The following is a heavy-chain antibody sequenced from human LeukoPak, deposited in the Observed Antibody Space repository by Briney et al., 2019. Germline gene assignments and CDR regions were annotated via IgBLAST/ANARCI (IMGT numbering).Heavy chain of an antibody. V-gene: IGHV3-30*02. CDR3: AKEDYSSSFDY. J-gene: IGHJ4*02. Sequence: GGSLRLSCAASGFTFSSYGMHWVRQAPGKGLEWVAVIWYGGSNKYYADSVKGRFTISRDNPKNTLYLQMNSLRAEDTAVYYCAKEDYSSSFDYWGQGTLVTVSS. CDR2: IWYGGSNK. CDR1: GFTFSSYG. D-gene: IGHD4-11*01.